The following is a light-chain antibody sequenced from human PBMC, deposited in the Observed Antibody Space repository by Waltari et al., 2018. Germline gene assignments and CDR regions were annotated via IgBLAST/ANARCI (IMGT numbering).Light chain of an antibody. CDR3: QQYYGTPRT. Sequence: DIVLNPSPHSLAVYLGERATINCRSSQSILYSPNNKNYLAWYQQKPGQPPKLRIYWASARESGVPDRFSGSGSGTDFTLTISSLQAEDVAIYYCQQYYGTPRTFGQGTKVEIK. V-gene: IGKV4-1*01. J-gene: IGKJ1*01. CDR1: QSILYSPNNKNY. CDR2: WAS.